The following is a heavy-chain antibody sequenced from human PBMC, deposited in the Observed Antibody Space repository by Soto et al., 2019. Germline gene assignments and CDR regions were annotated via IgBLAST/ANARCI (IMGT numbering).Heavy chain of an antibody. CDR2: FDPADGET. Sequence: QVQLVQSAAEMKKPGASVNISCTVSGYTLTDFSIHWVRQAPGNGLEWMGGFDPADGETVYAQKFQGRVNMTEDTTTHTVYMDLSSLRFDDSAVYYCATSRIAVTAGDFDMWGQGTEVT. D-gene: IGHD6-19*01. CDR3: ATSRIAVTAGDFDM. V-gene: IGHV1-24*01. J-gene: IGHJ3*02. CDR1: GYTLTDFS.